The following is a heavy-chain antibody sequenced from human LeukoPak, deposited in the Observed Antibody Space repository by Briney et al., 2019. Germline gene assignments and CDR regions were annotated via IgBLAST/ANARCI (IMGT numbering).Heavy chain of an antibody. CDR3: ARGGLTGTTIPYFDY. CDR2: INSDGSST. CDR1: GFTFSSYW. J-gene: IGHJ4*02. D-gene: IGHD1-7*01. Sequence: GGSLRLSCAATGFTFSSYWMHWVRQAPGKGLVWVSRINSDGSSTSYADAVKGRFTISRDSAKNTLYLQMNSLRAEDTAVYYCARGGLTGTTIPYFDYWGRGTLVTVSS. V-gene: IGHV3-74*01.